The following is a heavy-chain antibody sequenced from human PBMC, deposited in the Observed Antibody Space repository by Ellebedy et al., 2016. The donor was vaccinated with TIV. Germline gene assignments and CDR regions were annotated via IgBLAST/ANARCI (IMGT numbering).Heavy chain of an antibody. CDR2: ISFDGSSK. Sequence: GESLKISXAASALTFSAYGMHWVRQAPGKGLEWVALISFDGSSKYYADSVKGRFTISRDNSKNTLYLQMDSLRDEDTAIYYCAKDKVIAAGPITYYGMDVWGQGTTVIVSS. D-gene: IGHD6-6*01. CDR3: AKDKVIAAGPITYYGMDV. J-gene: IGHJ6*02. CDR1: ALTFSAYG. V-gene: IGHV3-30*18.